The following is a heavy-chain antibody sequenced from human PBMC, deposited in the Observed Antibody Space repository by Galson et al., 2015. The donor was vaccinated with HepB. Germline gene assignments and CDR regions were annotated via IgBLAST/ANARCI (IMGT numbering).Heavy chain of an antibody. Sequence: SLRLSCAASGFTFSSYSTNWVRQAPGKGLEWVSSISSSSGYIDYADSVKGRFTISRDNAKNSLCLQMNSLRAEDTAVYYCARRPGTQYYYGMDVWGQGTTVTVSS. D-gene: IGHD1-1*01. CDR1: GFTFSSYS. CDR2: ISSSSGYI. J-gene: IGHJ6*02. CDR3: ARRPGTQYYYGMDV. V-gene: IGHV3-21*01.